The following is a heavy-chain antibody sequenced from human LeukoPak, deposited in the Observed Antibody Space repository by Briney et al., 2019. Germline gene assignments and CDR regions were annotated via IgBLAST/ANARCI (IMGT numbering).Heavy chain of an antibody. V-gene: IGHV3-30*04. Sequence: GTSLRLSCVASGFTFSTYATHWVRQAPGKGLEWVAVVSKDGNTKYYADSVKGRFTISRDNSKNTVYLQMNSLRTEDTSVYYCARGIQPPKYYGSGSDTFDIWGQGTMVTVSS. J-gene: IGHJ3*02. CDR2: VSKDGNTK. CDR1: GFTFSTYA. CDR3: ARGIQPPKYYGSGSDTFDI. D-gene: IGHD3-10*01.